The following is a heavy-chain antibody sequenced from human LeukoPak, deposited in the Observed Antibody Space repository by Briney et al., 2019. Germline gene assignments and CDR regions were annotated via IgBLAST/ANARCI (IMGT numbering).Heavy chain of an antibody. CDR1: GGSISSGGYS. CDR2: IYHSGST. J-gene: IGHJ4*02. Sequence: SQTLSLTCAVSGGSISSGGYSWSWIRQPPGKGLEWNGYIYHSGSTYYNPSLKSRVTISVDTSKNQFSLKLSSVTAADTAVYYCARHSRYFDWLSPLGYWGQGTLVTVSS. CDR3: ARHSRYFDWLSPLGY. D-gene: IGHD3-9*01. V-gene: IGHV4-30-2*03.